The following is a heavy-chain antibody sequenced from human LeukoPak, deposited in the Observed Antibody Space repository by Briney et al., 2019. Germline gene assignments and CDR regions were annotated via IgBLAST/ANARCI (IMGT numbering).Heavy chain of an antibody. CDR3: ARVRDFDY. Sequence: GSLRLSCAASGFIVSSNYMSWIRQPPGKGLEWIGSIYYSGSTYYNPSLKSRVTISVDTSKNQFSLKLSSVTAADTAVYYCARVRDFDYWGQGTLVTVSS. J-gene: IGHJ4*02. CDR1: GFIVSSNY. CDR2: IYYSGST. V-gene: IGHV4-39*07.